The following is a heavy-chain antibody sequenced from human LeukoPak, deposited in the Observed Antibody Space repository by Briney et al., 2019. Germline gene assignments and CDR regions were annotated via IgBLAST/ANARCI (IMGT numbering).Heavy chain of an antibody. V-gene: IGHV4-31*03. CDR1: GGSISSGGYY. CDR3: ARGLKGDCSGGSCYPHFDY. CDR2: IYYSGST. J-gene: IGHJ4*02. Sequence: KPSETLSLTCTVSGGSISSGGYYRSWIRQHPGKGLEWIGYIYYSGSTYYNPSLKSRVTISVDTSKNQFSLKLSSVTAADTAVYYCARGLKGDCSGGSCYPHFDYWGQGTLVTVSS. D-gene: IGHD2-15*01.